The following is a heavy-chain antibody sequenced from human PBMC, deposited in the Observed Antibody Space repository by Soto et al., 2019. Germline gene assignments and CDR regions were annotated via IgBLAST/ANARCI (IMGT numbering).Heavy chain of an antibody. J-gene: IGHJ4*02. D-gene: IGHD3-22*01. CDR1: GFTSSSYS. V-gene: IGHV3-48*01. CDR2: ISPSSSSI. Sequence: PGGSLRLSCAASGFTSSSYSMHWVRQAPGKGLEWVSYISPSSSSIYYADSVKGRFTISRDNAKNSLYLQMNSLRAEDTAVYYCARVAYYYDSSGYFYWGQGTLVTVSS. CDR3: ARVAYYYDSSGYFY.